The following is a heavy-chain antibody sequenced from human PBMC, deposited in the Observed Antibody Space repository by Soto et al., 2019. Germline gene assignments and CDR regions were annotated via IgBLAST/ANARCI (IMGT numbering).Heavy chain of an antibody. CDR1: GYTFTGYY. V-gene: IGHV1-2*04. D-gene: IGHD4-17*01. CDR2: INPNSGGT. J-gene: IGHJ3*02. CDR3: ARDHYQVDYGDLHAFDI. Sequence: ASVKVSCKASGYTFTGYYMHWVRQAPGQGLEWMGWINPNSGGTNYAQKFQGWVTMTRDTSISTAYMELSRLRSDDTAVYYCARDHYQVDYGDLHAFDIWGQGTMVTVSS.